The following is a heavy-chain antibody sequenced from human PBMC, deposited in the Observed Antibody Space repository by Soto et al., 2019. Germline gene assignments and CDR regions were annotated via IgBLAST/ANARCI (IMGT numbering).Heavy chain of an antibody. D-gene: IGHD3-3*01. Sequence: SATLSLSCTVAGGSFTSASYSWSWIRQPPGKGLEWIGYVYHTGRTSYNPYLKSRVSISMDTSKNQFSLNLDSVTAADTAVYFCARDFAYFDSWGQGTLVTVS. J-gene: IGHJ4*02. V-gene: IGHV4-61*01. CDR1: GGSFTSASYS. CDR2: VYHTGRT. CDR3: ARDFAYFDS.